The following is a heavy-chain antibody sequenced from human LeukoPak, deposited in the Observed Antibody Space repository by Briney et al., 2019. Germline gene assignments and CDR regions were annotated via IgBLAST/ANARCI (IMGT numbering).Heavy chain of an antibody. V-gene: IGHV3-48*03. J-gene: IGHJ4*02. CDR1: GFTLSSYE. D-gene: IGHD2-2*01. CDR2: ISSSGSTI. CDR3: ARAPLYCSSTSCRPKYYFDY. Sequence: GGSLRLSCAASGFTLSSYEMNWVRQAPGKGLEWVSYISSSGSTIYYADSVKGRFTISRDNAKNSLYLQMNSLRAEDTAVYYCARAPLYCSSTSCRPKYYFDYWGQGTLVTVSS.